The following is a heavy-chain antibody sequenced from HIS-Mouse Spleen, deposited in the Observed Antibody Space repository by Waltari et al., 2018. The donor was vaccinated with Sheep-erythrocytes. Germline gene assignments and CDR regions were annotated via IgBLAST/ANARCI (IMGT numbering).Heavy chain of an antibody. CDR3: ARLYYYDSSGYYFDC. D-gene: IGHD3-22*01. V-gene: IGHV4-39*01. J-gene: IGHJ4*02. CDR2: IYYSGST. Sequence: QLQLQESGPGLVKPSETLSLTCTVSGGSISSSSYYWGWIRQPPGKGLEWIGSIYYSGSTYYNPSLKSRVTISVDTSKNQFSLKLSSVTAADTAVYYCARLYYYDSSGYYFDCWGQGTLVTVSS. CDR1: GGSISSSSYY.